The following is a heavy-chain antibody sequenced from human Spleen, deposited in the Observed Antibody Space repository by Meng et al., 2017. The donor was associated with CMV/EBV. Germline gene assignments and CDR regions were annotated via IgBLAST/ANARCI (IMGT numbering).Heavy chain of an antibody. Sequence: QITLKESGPTLVKPTETLTLTCTFSGFSLTTSGVGVGWMRQPPGKALEGLALIFWDTDRRYSPALKSRLTITKDTSKNQVVLTVTNMDPVDTATYYCAHSLYSNVLFDFWGQGTLVTVSS. CDR2: IFWDTDR. V-gene: IGHV2-5*02. CDR3: AHSLYSNVLFDF. CDR1: GFSLTTSGVG. J-gene: IGHJ4*02. D-gene: IGHD4-11*01.